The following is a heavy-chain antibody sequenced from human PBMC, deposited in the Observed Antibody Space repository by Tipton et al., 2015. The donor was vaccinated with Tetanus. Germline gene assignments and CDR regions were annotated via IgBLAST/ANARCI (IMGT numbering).Heavy chain of an antibody. D-gene: IGHD6-13*01. CDR3: AREPAATGTSLFDY. Sequence: TLSLTCAVYGGSLSRYYWTWIRQPPGKGLEWIGYVYYNGNTHYNPALKSRVTISVDTSKNQFSLRLGSVTAADTAMYYCAREPAATGTSLFDYWGQGALVTVSS. J-gene: IGHJ4*02. CDR1: GGSLSRYY. V-gene: IGHV4-59*12. CDR2: VYYNGNT.